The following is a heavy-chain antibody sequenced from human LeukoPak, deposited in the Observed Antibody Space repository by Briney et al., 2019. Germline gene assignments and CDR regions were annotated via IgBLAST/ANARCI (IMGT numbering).Heavy chain of an antibody. CDR3: TTTYNYDSSGSIVDY. Sequence: GGSLRLSCAASGFTFRNAWMTWVRQAPGQGLEWVGRIKSKTDGGTTDYAAPVKVRFTISRDDSKDTLYLQMNSLKTEDTALYYCTTTYNYDSSGSIVDYWGQGTLVTVSS. D-gene: IGHD3-22*01. J-gene: IGHJ4*02. V-gene: IGHV3-15*01. CDR1: GFTFRNAW. CDR2: IKSKTDGGTT.